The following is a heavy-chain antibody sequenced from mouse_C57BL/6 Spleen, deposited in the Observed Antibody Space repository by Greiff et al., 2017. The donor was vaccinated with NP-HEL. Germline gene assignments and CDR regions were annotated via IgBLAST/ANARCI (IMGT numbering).Heavy chain of an antibody. J-gene: IGHJ1*03. CDR2: ISSGSSTI. Sequence: EVKVVESGGGLVKPGGSLKLSCAASGFTFSDYGMHWVRQAPEKGLEWVAYISSGSSTIYYADTVKGRFTISRDNAKNTLFLQMTSLRSEDTAMYYCARPDYGSSYGYFDVWGTGTTVTVSS. CDR1: GFTFSDYG. D-gene: IGHD1-1*01. CDR3: ARPDYGSSYGYFDV. V-gene: IGHV5-17*01.